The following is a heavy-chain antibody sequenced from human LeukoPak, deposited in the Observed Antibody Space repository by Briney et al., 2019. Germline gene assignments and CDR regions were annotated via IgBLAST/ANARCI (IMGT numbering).Heavy chain of an antibody. V-gene: IGHV3-21*01. J-gene: IGHJ3*02. Sequence: GGSLRLSCAASGFTFSSYSVNWVRQAPGKGLEWLSSISSSSSYIYYADSVNGLFTISRYNAKTSLYLQMTSLRAKDTAVYYCARERLPSAYYYDSSGYVAFDIWGQGTMVTVSS. D-gene: IGHD3-22*01. CDR2: ISSSSSYI. CDR1: GFTFSSYS. CDR3: ARERLPSAYYYDSSGYVAFDI.